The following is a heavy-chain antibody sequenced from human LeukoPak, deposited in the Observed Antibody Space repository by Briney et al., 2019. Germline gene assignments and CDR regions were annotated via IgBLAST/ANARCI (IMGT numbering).Heavy chain of an antibody. CDR2: MNPNNGNT. Sequence: ASVKVSCKASGYTFTGYDINWLRQATGQGLEWMGWMNPNNGNTNYAQMLQGRVTMTTDTSTSTAYMELRSLRSDDTAMYYCARAGGLPLAVAGDYWGQGTLVTVSS. CDR1: GYTFTGYD. D-gene: IGHD6-19*01. J-gene: IGHJ4*02. CDR3: ARAGGLPLAVAGDY. V-gene: IGHV1-18*01.